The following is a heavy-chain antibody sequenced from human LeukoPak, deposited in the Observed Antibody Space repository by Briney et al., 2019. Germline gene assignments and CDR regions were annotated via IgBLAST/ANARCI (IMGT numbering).Heavy chain of an antibody. J-gene: IGHJ6*02. CDR2: ISGSGGGT. V-gene: IGHV3-23*01. CDR1: GITFSSFA. CDR3: VRKAPIGAATIKNYYYGMDV. Sequence: PGGSLRLSCAASGITFSSFAMSWGRQAPGKGLGWVSGISGSGGGTYYADSVKGRFTISRDNSKNTLYLQMNSLSAEDTAVYYCVRKAPIGAATIKNYYYGMDVWGQGTTVTVSS. D-gene: IGHD5-12*01.